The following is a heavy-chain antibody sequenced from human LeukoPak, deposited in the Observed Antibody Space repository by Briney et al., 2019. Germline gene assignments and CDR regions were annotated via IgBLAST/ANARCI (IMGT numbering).Heavy chain of an antibody. V-gene: IGHV3-48*01. D-gene: IGHD3-16*01. CDR3: AREIGGTTGFDY. J-gene: IGHJ4*02. CDR1: GFTFSSYW. CDR2: ISGSLSTI. Sequence: SGGSLRLSCAASGFTFSSYWMSWVRQAPGKGLEWVSYISGSLSTIYHADSVKGRFTISRDNAKNSLYLQMNSLRAEDTAVYYCAREIGGTTGFDYWGQGTLVTVSS.